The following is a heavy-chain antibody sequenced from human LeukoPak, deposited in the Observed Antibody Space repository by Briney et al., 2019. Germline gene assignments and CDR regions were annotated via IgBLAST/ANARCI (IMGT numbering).Heavy chain of an antibody. CDR3: ATASYAYT. CDR1: GFTVSSNY. V-gene: IGHV3-53*01. CDR2: IYSGGST. D-gene: IGHD2-2*01. J-gene: IGHJ5*02. Sequence: GGSLRLSCAASGFTVSSNYMSWVRQAPGKGLEWVSVIYSGGSTYYADSVKGRFTTSRDNSKNTLYLQMNSLRAEDTAVYYCATASYAYTWGQGPLVTASS.